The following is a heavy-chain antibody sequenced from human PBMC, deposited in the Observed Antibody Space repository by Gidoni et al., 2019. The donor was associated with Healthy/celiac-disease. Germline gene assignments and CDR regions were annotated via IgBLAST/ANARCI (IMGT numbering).Heavy chain of an antibody. CDR1: GFTFSSYG. J-gene: IGHJ4*02. D-gene: IGHD6-6*01. V-gene: IGHV3-33*08. Sequence: YGAASGFTFSSYGMHWVRQAPGKGLEWVAVIWYDGSNKYYADSVKGRFTISRDNSKNTLYLQMNSLRAEDTAVYYCARGGGGAARTNPYYFDYWGQGTLVTVSS. CDR3: ARGGGGAARTNPYYFDY. CDR2: IWYDGSNK.